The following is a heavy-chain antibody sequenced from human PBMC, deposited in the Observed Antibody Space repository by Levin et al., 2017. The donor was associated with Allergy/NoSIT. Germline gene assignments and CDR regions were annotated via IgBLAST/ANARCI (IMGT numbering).Heavy chain of an antibody. J-gene: IGHJ4*02. CDR3: AKDVDTAMVTGGGFDY. D-gene: IGHD5-18*01. Sequence: GESLKISCAASGFTFDDYTMHWVRQAPGKGLEWVSLISWDGGSTYYADSVKGRFTISRDNSKNSLYLQMNSLRTEDTALYYCAKDVDTAMVTGGGFDYWGQGTLVTVSS. CDR2: ISWDGGST. CDR1: GFTFDDYT. V-gene: IGHV3-43*01.